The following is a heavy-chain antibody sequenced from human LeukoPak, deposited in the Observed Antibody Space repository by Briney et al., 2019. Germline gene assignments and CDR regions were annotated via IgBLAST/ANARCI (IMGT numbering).Heavy chain of an antibody. Sequence: GGSLRLSCAASGFTFSSYSMNWVRQAPGKGLDWVSSISSISSYIYYADSVKGRFTISRDNAKNSPYLQMNTLRAEDTAVYYCARDEPSDGTFDYWGQGTLVTVSS. CDR2: ISSISSYI. CDR3: ARDEPSDGTFDY. V-gene: IGHV3-21*01. D-gene: IGHD1-26*01. J-gene: IGHJ4*02. CDR1: GFTFSSYS.